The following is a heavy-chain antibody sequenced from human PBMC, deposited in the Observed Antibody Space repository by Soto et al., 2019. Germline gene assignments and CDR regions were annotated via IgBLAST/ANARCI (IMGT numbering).Heavy chain of an antibody. CDR3: AREERGGYSADF. J-gene: IGHJ4*02. Sequence: EVQLVESGGGLVQPGGSRRLSCAASGFIFSDYDMNWVRQAPGKGLEWVSYISRTAGTKYYADSVKGRFTISRDNVNNSLFLEMNSRRAEDTAVYYCAREERGGYSADFWGQGTLVTVSS. CDR1: GFIFSDYD. CDR2: ISRTAGTK. D-gene: IGHD1-26*01. V-gene: IGHV3-48*03.